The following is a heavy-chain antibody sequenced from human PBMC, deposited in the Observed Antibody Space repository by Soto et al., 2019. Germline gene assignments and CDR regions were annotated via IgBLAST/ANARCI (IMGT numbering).Heavy chain of an antibody. CDR2: ITGTGVSI. D-gene: IGHD6-6*01. CDR1: GFSFSGFA. Sequence: EVQLLESGGGLVQPGGSLRLSCVASGFSFSGFAMSWVRQAPGKGLVWVSSITGTGVSIYYADSVRDRFTISRDNSKNTLYLQMSSLRAEDTARYYCAKDSIPYSSSYDLDHWGRGALVTVSS. J-gene: IGHJ4*02. V-gene: IGHV3-23*01. CDR3: AKDSIPYSSSYDLDH.